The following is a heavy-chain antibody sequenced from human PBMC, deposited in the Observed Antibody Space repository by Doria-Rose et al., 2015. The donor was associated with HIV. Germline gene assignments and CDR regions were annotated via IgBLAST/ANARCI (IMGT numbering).Heavy chain of an antibody. V-gene: IGHV3-9*01. Sequence: VQLQESGGGLVQPGRSLRLSCAASGFTFDDYAMHWVRQAPGKGLEWVLGISWNSGSIGHADSVKGRFTISRDNAKNSLYLQMNSLRAEDTALYYCAKATSGSYYGYYFDYWGQGTLVTVSS. CDR2: ISWNSGSI. CDR1: GFTFDDYA. J-gene: IGHJ4*02. D-gene: IGHD1-26*01. CDR3: AKATSGSYYGYYFDY.